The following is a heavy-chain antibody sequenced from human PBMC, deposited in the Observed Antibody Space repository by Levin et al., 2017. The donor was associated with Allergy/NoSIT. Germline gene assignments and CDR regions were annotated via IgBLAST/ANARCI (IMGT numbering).Heavy chain of an antibody. CDR3: AKGLNFGAFDI. CDR1: GFTFDDYA. Sequence: PGGSLRLSCAASGFTFDDYAMHWVRQAPGKGLEWVSGIFWNRETIGYADSVKGRFTISRDNAKNSLWLQMNSLRAEDTALYYCAKGLNFGAFDIWGQGTMVTVSS. J-gene: IGHJ3*02. CDR2: IFWNRETI. V-gene: IGHV3-9*01. D-gene: IGHD3-10*01.